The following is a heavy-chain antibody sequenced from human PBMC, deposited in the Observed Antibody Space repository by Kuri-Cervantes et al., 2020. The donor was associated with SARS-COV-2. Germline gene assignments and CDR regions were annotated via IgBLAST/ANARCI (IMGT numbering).Heavy chain of an antibody. CDR1: GFTFSSYG. CDR3: AKDRVRRGYSGYVILDY. CDR2: ISFGGTNK. Sequence: GGSLRLSCAASGFTFSSYGMHWVRQAPGKGLEWVAVISFGGTNKYYADSVKGRFTISRDNSKNTLYLQMNSLRAEDTAVYYCAKDRVRRGYSGYVILDYWGQGTLVTVS. J-gene: IGHJ4*02. V-gene: IGHV3-30*18. D-gene: IGHD5-12*01.